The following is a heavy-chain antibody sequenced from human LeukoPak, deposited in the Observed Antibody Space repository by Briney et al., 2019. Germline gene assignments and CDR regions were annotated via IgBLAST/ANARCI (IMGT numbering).Heavy chain of an antibody. D-gene: IGHD6-19*01. CDR2: MDPNSGNT. CDR1: EYTFTSYD. CDR3: ARGLDSSGWYSGF. J-gene: IGHJ4*02. Sequence: GASVKVSCKASEYTFTSYDINWVRQATGQGLEWMGWMDPNSGNTGYAQKFQGRVTMTRNTSISTAYMELSSLRSEDTAVYYCARGLDSSGWYSGFWGQGTLVTVSS. V-gene: IGHV1-8*01.